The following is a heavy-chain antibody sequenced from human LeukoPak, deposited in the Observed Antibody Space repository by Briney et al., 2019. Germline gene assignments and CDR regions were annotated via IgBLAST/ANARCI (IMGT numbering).Heavy chain of an antibody. J-gene: IGHJ4*02. V-gene: IGHV4-59*08. Sequence: SETLSLTCTVSGGSISSYYWSWIRQFPGKGLEWIGYIYYSGSTNYNPSLKSRVTISVDTSKNQFSLKLSSVTAADTAVYYCARHVLPTGYDYVWGSSRTTRYYFDYWGQGTLVTVSS. CDR2: IYYSGST. D-gene: IGHD3-16*02. CDR1: GGSISSYY. CDR3: ARHVLPTGYDYVWGSSRTTRYYFDY.